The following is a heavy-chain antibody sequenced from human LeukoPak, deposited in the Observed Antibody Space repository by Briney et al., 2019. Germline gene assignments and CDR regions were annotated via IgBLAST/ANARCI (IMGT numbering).Heavy chain of an antibody. Sequence: PGRSLRLSCAASGFTFSSYGMHWVRQAPGKGLEGVAVISYDGSNKYYADSVKGRFTISRDNSKNTLYLQMNSLRAEDTAVYYCAKSADAVAALLNYYGMDVWGQGTTVTASS. CDR2: ISYDGSNK. V-gene: IGHV3-30*18. CDR3: AKSADAVAALLNYYGMDV. J-gene: IGHJ6*02. CDR1: GFTFSSYG. D-gene: IGHD6-19*01.